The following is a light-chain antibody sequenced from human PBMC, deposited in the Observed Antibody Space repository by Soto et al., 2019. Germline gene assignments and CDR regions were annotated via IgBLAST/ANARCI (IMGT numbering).Light chain of an antibody. CDR1: QRISSN. V-gene: IGKV3-15*01. Sequence: EIVMTQSPATLSVSPGERATLSCRASQRISSNLAWYQHKPGQAPRLLIFGASTRATGIPARFSGSGSETDFTLTISRLEPEDFAVYYCHQYGISPFGGGTKVDIK. CDR2: GAS. CDR3: HQYGISP. J-gene: IGKJ4*01.